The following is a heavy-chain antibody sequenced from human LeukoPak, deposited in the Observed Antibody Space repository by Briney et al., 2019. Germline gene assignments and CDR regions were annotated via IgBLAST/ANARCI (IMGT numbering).Heavy chain of an antibody. V-gene: IGHV3-30*04. D-gene: IGHD6-13*01. CDR1: GFTFSGSA. CDR3: AKDMYSSSWYYFDY. J-gene: IGHJ4*02. CDR2: ISYDGSNK. Sequence: GGSLRLSCAASGFTFSGSAMHWVRQAPGKGLEWVAVISYDGSNKYYADSVKGRFTISRDNSKNTLYLQMNSLRAEDTAVYYCAKDMYSSSWYYFDYWGQGTLVTVSS.